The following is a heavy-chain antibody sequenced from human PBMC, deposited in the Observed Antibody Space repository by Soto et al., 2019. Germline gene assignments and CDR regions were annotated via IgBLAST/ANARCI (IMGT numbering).Heavy chain of an antibody. D-gene: IGHD3-10*01. CDR1: GGTFSGYA. J-gene: IGHJ6*02. V-gene: IGHV1-69*13. CDR2: IIPIFGTA. CDR3: ARPDAYYYGSGSLSYYYYYGMDV. Sequence: SVKVSCKASGGTFSGYAISWVRQAPGQGLEWMGGIIPIFGTANYAQRFQGRVTITADESTSTAYMELSSLRSEDTAVYYCARPDAYYYGSGSLSYYYYYGMDVWGHGTTVTVSS.